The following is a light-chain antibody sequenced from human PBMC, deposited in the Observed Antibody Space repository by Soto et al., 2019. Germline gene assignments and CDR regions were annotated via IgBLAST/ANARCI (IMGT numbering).Light chain of an antibody. CDR1: QSLRTNF. CDR2: AAS. V-gene: IGKV3-20*01. J-gene: IGKJ4*01. CDR3: QQYETSPQLT. Sequence: EIVLTQSPGTLSLSPGERAALSCRASQSLRTNFVAWYQQKPGQAPRLLIYAASSRATGVPDRFRGSGSGTDFVLTINRLEPEDFGLYYCQQYETSPQLTFGGGTRVQIK.